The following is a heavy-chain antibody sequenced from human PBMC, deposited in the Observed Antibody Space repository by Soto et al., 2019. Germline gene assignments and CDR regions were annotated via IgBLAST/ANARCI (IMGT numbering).Heavy chain of an antibody. J-gene: IGHJ4*02. D-gene: IGHD5-12*01. CDR3: ARDTALKMAKTNYFDY. V-gene: IGHV1-46*03. CDR1: GYTFTSYY. Sequence: QVQLVQSGAEVKKPGASVKVSCKASGYTFTSYYMHWVRQAPGQGLEWMGIINPSGGSTSYAQKFQGRVTMTRDTSTSTVYMELSSLRSEDTAVYYCARDTALKMAKTNYFDYWGQGTLVTVSS. CDR2: INPSGGST.